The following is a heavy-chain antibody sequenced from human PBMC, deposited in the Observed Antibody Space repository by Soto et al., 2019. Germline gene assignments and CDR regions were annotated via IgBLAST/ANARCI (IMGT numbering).Heavy chain of an antibody. V-gene: IGHV1-18*04. CDR1: GYTFTSYG. CDR3: ARDLERFGERWFDP. J-gene: IGHJ5*02. Sequence: ASVKVSCKASGYTFTSYGISWVQQAPGQGLEWMGWISAYNGNTNYAQKLQGRVTMTTDTSTSTAYMELRSPRSDDTAVYYCARDLERFGERWFDPWGQGTLVTVSS. CDR2: ISAYNGNT. D-gene: IGHD3-10*01.